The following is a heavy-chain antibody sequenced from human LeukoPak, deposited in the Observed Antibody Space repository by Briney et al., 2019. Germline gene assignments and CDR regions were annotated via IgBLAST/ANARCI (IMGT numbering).Heavy chain of an antibody. CDR3: ARHDDFLSPYDY. V-gene: IGHV4-4*02. CDR1: GGSISSSNW. D-gene: IGHD3-3*01. Sequence: SETLSLTCAVSGGSISSSNWWSWVRQPPGKGLEWIGEIYHSGSTNYNPSLESRVTISTDKSKNQFSLMLRSVAAADTAVYYCARHDDFLSPYDYWGQGVLVTVSS. J-gene: IGHJ4*02. CDR2: IYHSGST.